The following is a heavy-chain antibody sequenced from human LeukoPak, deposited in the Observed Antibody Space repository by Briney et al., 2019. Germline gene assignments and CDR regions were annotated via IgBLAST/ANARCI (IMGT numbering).Heavy chain of an antibody. Sequence: GGSLRLSCAASGFTFSDYYMSWIRQAPGKGLEWVSYISSSGSTIYYADSVKGRFTISRDNAKNSLYLQMNSLRAEDTAVYYCARPSDDSGAPETPFDYWGQGTLVTVPS. CDR2: ISSSGSTI. J-gene: IGHJ4*02. CDR3: ARPSDDSGAPETPFDY. D-gene: IGHD6-19*01. V-gene: IGHV3-11*01. CDR1: GFTFSDYY.